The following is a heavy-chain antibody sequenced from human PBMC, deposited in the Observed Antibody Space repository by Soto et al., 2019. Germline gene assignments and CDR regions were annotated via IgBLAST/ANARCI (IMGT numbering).Heavy chain of an antibody. CDR2: ISGIGETP. CDR1: GFTFSNYP. V-gene: IGHV3-23*01. Sequence: PWGSLRLYCAASGFTFSNYPMSCVRQAPVNRLEWISGISGIGETPYYADSVNGRFTISRDNYKNMLYLQINSLRAEDTAVYYCAKHRRITMVREVLRYFVNLDQGTLDTV. CDR3: AKHRRITMVREVLRYFVN. J-gene: IGHJ4*01. D-gene: IGHD3-10*01.